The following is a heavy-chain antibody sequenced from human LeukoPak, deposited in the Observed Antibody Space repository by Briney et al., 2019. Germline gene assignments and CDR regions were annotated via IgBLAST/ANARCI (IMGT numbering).Heavy chain of an antibody. CDR2: IYSGGNT. Sequence: GGSLRLSCAASGFTVSSNYVTWVRQAPGKGLEWVSVIYSGGNTYYADSVKGRFTISRDNSKNTLYLQMNSLRAEDTAVYFCATDGDRYYYDSSGPYWGQGTLVTVSS. D-gene: IGHD3-22*01. CDR1: GFTVSSNY. V-gene: IGHV3-66*01. J-gene: IGHJ4*02. CDR3: ATDGDRYYYDSSGPY.